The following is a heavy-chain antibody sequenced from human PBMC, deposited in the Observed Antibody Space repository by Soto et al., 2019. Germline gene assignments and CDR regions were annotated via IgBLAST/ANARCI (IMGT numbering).Heavy chain of an antibody. CDR1: GFTFSSYW. CDR2: IKQDGSEK. Sequence: EVQLVESGGGLVQPGGSLRLSCAASGFTFSSYWMSWVRQAPGKGLEWVANIKQDGSEKYYVDSVKGRFTISRDNAKNLLVPQMDRPGAGDTGVYFWGGGGGARGPRGITASPSNWFHPWGQGTLVTVSS. V-gene: IGHV3-7*04. CDR3: GGGGGARGPRGITASPSNWFHP. D-gene: IGHD3-10*01. J-gene: IGHJ5*02.